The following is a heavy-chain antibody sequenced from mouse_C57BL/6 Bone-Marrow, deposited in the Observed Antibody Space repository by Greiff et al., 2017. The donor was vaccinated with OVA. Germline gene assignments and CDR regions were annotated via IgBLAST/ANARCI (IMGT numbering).Heavy chain of an antibody. Sequence: EVKLVESGPELVKPGASVKISCKASGYSFTGYYMNWVKQSPEKSLEWIGEINPSTGGTTYNQKFKAKATLTVDKSSSTAYMQLKSLTSEDSAVYYCARGPHYYGSSYVQYFGVWGTGTTVTVSS. CDR1: GYSFTGYY. D-gene: IGHD1-1*01. J-gene: IGHJ1*03. V-gene: IGHV1-42*01. CDR2: INPSTGGT. CDR3: ARGPHYYGSSYVQYFGV.